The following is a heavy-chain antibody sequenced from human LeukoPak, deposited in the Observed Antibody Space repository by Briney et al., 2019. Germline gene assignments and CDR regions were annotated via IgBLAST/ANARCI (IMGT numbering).Heavy chain of an antibody. J-gene: IGHJ4*02. V-gene: IGHV4-39*07. Sequence: SETLSLTCTVSGGSINSSSYYWGWIRQPPGKGLEWIGSIYYSGSTYYNPSLKSRVTISVDTSKNQFSLKLSSVTAADTAVYYCAREGDDSPSGVDYWGQGTLVTVSS. CDR3: AREGDDSPSGVDY. CDR2: IYYSGST. CDR1: GGSINSSSYY. D-gene: IGHD3-22*01.